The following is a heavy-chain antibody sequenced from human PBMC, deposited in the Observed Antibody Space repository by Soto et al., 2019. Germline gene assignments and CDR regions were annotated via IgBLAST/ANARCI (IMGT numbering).Heavy chain of an antibody. CDR2: ISLSGDYI. Sequence: EVQLVESGGGLVKPGGSLRLSCAASGFTFSTYSINWVRQAPGKGLEWVASISLSGDYIYYADSLKGRFTISRDNAKNSVFLQMNSLRVEDTAVYFCARDSNNRQKGMDVWGHGTTVTVSS. J-gene: IGHJ6*02. V-gene: IGHV3-21*01. CDR1: GFTFSTYS. D-gene: IGHD4-4*01. CDR3: ARDSNNRQKGMDV.